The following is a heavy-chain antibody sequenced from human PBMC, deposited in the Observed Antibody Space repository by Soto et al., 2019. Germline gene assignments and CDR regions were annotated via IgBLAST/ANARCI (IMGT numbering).Heavy chain of an antibody. CDR3: ARGVHYDSSGYYYFY. D-gene: IGHD3-22*01. V-gene: IGHV1-69*13. J-gene: IGHJ4*02. CDR1: GGTFSNYA. CDR2: ITPVFGSA. Sequence: SVKVSCKASGGTFSNYAIDWLRQAPGQGLEWMGGITPVFGSANYAQKFQGRITVTADESTRTAYMELRSLRSEDTAVYYCARGVHYDSSGYYYFYWGQGTLVTVSS.